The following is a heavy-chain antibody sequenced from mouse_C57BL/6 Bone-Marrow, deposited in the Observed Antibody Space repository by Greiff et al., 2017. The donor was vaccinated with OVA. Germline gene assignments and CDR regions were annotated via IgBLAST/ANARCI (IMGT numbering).Heavy chain of an antibody. D-gene: IGHD3-2*02. CDR2: INPYNGGT. J-gene: IGHJ2*01. CDR1: GYTFTDYY. CDR3: LDSSGY. Sequence: EVMLVESGPVLVKPGASVKMSCKASGYTFTDYYMNWVKQSHGKSLEWIGVINPYNGGTSYNQKFKGKATLTVDKSSSTAYMELNSLTSVDSAVYYCLDSSGYWGQGTTLTVSS. V-gene: IGHV1-19*01.